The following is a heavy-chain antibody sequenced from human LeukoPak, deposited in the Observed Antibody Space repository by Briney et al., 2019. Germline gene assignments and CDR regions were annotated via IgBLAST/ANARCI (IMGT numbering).Heavy chain of an antibody. CDR2: VNPNSSAT. V-gene: IGHV1-2*02. CDR1: GYTFTANY. D-gene: IGHD6-19*01. CDR3: ARKYSGGRGGAFDI. Sequence: ASVKVSCKVSGYTFTANYMHWVRQAPGQGPELMALVNPNSSATNYAQKVQGRVTVTRYTSTSTAHMELRWLRSDETAVYYCARKYSGGRGGAFDIWGQGKMVTVSS. J-gene: IGHJ3*02.